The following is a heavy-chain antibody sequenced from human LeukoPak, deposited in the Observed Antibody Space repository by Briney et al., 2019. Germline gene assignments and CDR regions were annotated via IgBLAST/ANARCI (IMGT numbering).Heavy chain of an antibody. CDR1: GYTFTNYW. J-gene: IGHJ4*02. CDR2: IHPGDSDT. V-gene: IGHV5-51*01. Sequence: GESLKISCKGSGYTFTNYWIGWVRQMPGKGLEWMAIIHPGDSDTTYDPAFQGQVTFSVDKSVSTAYLQWSSLKASDTAMYYCARVLYSSDWLYYFDYWGQGTLVTVSS. CDR3: ARVLYSSDWLYYFDY. D-gene: IGHD6-19*01.